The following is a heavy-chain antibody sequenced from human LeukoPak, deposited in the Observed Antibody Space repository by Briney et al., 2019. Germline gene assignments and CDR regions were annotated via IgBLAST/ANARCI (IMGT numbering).Heavy chain of an antibody. D-gene: IGHD6-19*01. J-gene: IGHJ5*02. CDR3: ARVGWAVNWFDP. V-gene: IGHV4-34*01. Sequence: SETLSLTCAVYGGSFSGYYWSWIRQPPGKGLEWIGEINHSGSTNYNPSLKSRVTISVDTSKNQFSLKLSSVTAADTAVYYCARVGWAVNWFDPWGQGTLVTVSS. CDR2: INHSGST. CDR1: GGSFSGYY.